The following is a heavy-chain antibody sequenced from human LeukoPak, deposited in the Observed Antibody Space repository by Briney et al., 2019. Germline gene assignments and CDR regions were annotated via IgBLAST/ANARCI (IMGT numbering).Heavy chain of an antibody. J-gene: IGHJ5*02. D-gene: IGHD6-13*01. CDR3: ARHEQYSSSWNGFDP. CDR1: GGSISSYY. CDR2: IYYSGST. V-gene: IGHV4-59*08. Sequence: SETLSLTCTVSGGSISSYYWSWIRQPPGKGLEWIGYIYYSGSTNYNPSLKSRVTISVDTSKNQFSLKLSSVTAADTAVYYCARHEQYSSSWNGFDPWGQGTLVTVSS.